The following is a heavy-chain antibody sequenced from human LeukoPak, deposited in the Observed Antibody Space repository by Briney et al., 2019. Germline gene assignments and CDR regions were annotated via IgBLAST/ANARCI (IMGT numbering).Heavy chain of an antibody. CDR3: ARENYNWNLYYYTDI. CDR1: GFTFSSYS. CDR2: ISSSSSYI. J-gene: IGHJ6*03. Sequence: GGALRLSCAASGFTFSSYSMNWVRQPPGRGLEWVSSISSSSSYIYYADSVKGRVTISRDNAKNSLYLQMNSLRAEDTAVYYCARENYNWNLYYYTDIWGKGTTVTVSS. V-gene: IGHV3-21*01. D-gene: IGHD1-20*01.